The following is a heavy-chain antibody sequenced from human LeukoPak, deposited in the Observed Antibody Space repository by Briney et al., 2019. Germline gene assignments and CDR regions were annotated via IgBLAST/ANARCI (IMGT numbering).Heavy chain of an antibody. Sequence: GGSLRLSCAASGFTFSSYSMNWVRQAPGKGLEWVSYISSSSSTIYYADSVKGRFTISRDNSKNTLYLQMNNLRADDTAVYYCATRYCSGTSCYRGAFDVWGQGTMVTVSS. J-gene: IGHJ3*01. CDR1: GFTFSSYS. V-gene: IGHV3-48*01. D-gene: IGHD2-2*02. CDR2: ISSSSSTI. CDR3: ATRYCSGTSCYRGAFDV.